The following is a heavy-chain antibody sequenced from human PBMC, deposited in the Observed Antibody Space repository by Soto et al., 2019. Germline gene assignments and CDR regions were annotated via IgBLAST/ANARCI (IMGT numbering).Heavy chain of an antibody. J-gene: IGHJ4*02. V-gene: IGHV6-1*01. D-gene: IGHD2-2*01. CDR2: TYYRSKWYY. CDR3: TTVGVVPAATDY. Sequence: SQTLSLTCAITGDSVSSNSAGWSWVRQSPSRGLEWLGRTYYRSKWYYEYAVSVRGRITINPDTSKNQYSLQLNSVTPEDTAVYYCTTVGVVPAATDYWGQGTLVTVSS. CDR1: GDSVSSNSAG.